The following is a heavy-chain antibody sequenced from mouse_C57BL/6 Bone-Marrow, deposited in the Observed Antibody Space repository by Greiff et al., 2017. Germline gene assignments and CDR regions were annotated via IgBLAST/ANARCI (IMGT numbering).Heavy chain of an antibody. CDR2: IYPGDGDT. CDR3: ARSTTVVARGFAY. V-gene: IGHV1-82*01. CDR1: GYAFSSSW. Sequence: VKVVESGPELVKPGASVKISCKASGYAFSSSWMNWVKQRPGKGLEWIGRIYPGDGDTNYNGKFKGKATLTADKYSSTAYMQLSSLTSEDSAVXFCARSTTVVARGFAYWGQGTLVTVSA. D-gene: IGHD1-1*01. J-gene: IGHJ3*01.